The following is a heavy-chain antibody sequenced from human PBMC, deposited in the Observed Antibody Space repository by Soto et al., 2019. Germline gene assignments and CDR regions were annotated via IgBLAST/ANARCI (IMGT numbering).Heavy chain of an antibody. Sequence: ASVKVSCKASGYTFTSSGISWVRQAPGQGLEWMGWISAYNGNTNYAQKLQGRVTMTTDTPTSTAYMELRSLRSDDTAVYYCARLVAVGAPYYFDYWGQGTLVTVSS. CDR1: GYTFTSSG. V-gene: IGHV1-18*04. D-gene: IGHD1-26*01. J-gene: IGHJ4*02. CDR3: ARLVAVGAPYYFDY. CDR2: ISAYNGNT.